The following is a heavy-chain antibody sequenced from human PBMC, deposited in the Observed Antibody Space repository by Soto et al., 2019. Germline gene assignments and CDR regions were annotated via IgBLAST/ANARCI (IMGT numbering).Heavy chain of an antibody. CDR1: GDSIRSYY. V-gene: IGHV4-59*01. CDR3: AGEGALATFGVV. J-gene: IGHJ4*02. Sequence: SETLSLTCTVSGDSIRSYYWTWIRQPPGRGLEWIGHVYYGGSTNYNPSLQSRVTISLDTSKNQYSLRLTSMTAADAAVYYCAGEGALATFGVVWGQGTRVTVS. CDR2: VYYGGST. D-gene: IGHD3-3*01.